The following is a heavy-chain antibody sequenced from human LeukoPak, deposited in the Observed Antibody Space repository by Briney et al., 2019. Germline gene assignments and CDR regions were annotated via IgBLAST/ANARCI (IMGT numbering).Heavy chain of an antibody. J-gene: IGHJ5*02. CDR2: NIPMFGTT. V-gene: IGHV1-69*05. CDR1: GGTFSSYA. Sequence: SVKVSCKASGGTFSSYAISWVRQAPGQGLEWMGRNIPMFGTTNYAQKFQGRVTITRGESTSTEYMELSSLRSEDTAVYYCARTGLYDYVWESYRQKWFDPWGQGTLVTVSS. D-gene: IGHD3-16*02. CDR3: ARTGLYDYVWESYRQKWFDP.